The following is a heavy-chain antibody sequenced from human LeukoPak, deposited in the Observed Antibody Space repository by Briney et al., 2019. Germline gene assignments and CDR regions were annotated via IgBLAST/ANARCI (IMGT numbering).Heavy chain of an antibody. D-gene: IGHD2-21*02. V-gene: IGHV1-2*02. Sequence: GASVKVSCKASGYTFTSYGISWVRQAPGQGLEWMGWVNCNTGGTNYAQKFQGRVTMTRDTSITTAYMELSSLRSDDTAVYFCTRYNFCGGDCYHLDSWGQGTLVTVSS. CDR1: GYTFTSYG. CDR2: VNCNTGGT. J-gene: IGHJ4*02. CDR3: TRYNFCGGDCYHLDS.